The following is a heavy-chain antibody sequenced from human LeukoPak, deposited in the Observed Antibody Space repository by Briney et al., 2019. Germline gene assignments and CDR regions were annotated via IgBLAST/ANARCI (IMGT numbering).Heavy chain of an antibody. V-gene: IGHV3-30*03. D-gene: IGHD1-14*01. J-gene: IGHJ4*02. Sequence: PGGSLRLSCAASGFTFSSYGMHWVRQAPGKGLEWVAVISYDGSNKYYADSVKGRFTISRDNAKNSLYLQMNSLRAEDTAVYYCARMGYNVGYWGQGTLVTVSS. CDR1: GFTFSSYG. CDR3: ARMGYNVGY. CDR2: ISYDGSNK.